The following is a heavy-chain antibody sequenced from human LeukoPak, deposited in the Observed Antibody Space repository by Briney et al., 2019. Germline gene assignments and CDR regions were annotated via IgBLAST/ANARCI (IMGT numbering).Heavy chain of an antibody. Sequence: GGSLRLSCAASGLTFSRYAMSWVRQAPGKGLEWVSAISASGGSTYYAGSVKGRFTISRDNAKNTLYLQMNNLRADDTAVYYCASLSGSSSVEDYWGQGALVTVSS. V-gene: IGHV3-23*01. CDR3: ASLSGSSSVEDY. CDR1: GLTFSRYA. D-gene: IGHD1-26*01. J-gene: IGHJ4*02. CDR2: ISASGGST.